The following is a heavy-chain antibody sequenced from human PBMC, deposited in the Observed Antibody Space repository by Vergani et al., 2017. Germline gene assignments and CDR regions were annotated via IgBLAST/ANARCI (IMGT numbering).Heavy chain of an antibody. D-gene: IGHD4-17*01. CDR3: ARVNEGVTTGIYDYYYYYYMDV. CDR1: GYSFTSYW. J-gene: IGHJ6*03. Sequence: EVQLVQSGAEVKKPGESLQISCKGSGYSFTSYWIGWVRQMPGKGLEWMGIIYPGDSDTRYSPSFQGQVTISADKSISTAYLQWSSLKASDTAMYYCARVNEGVTTGIYDYYYYYYMDVWGKGTTVTVSS. V-gene: IGHV5-51*01. CDR2: IYPGDSDT.